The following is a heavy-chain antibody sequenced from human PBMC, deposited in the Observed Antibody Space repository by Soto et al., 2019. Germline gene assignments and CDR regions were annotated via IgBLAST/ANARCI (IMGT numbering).Heavy chain of an antibody. D-gene: IGHD2-2*01. CDR2: ISAYNGNT. V-gene: IGHV1-18*01. J-gene: IGHJ6*02. Sequence: GASVKVSCKASGYTFTSYGISWVRQAPGQGLEWMGWISAYNGNTNYAQKLQGRVTMTTDTSTSTAYMELRSLRSDDTAVYYCIAVVVPAATDYYYYGMDVWGQGTTVTVSS. CDR3: IAVVVPAATDYYYYGMDV. CDR1: GYTFTSYG.